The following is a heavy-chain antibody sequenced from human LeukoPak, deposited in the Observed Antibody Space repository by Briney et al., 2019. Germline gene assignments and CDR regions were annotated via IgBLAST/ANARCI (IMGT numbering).Heavy chain of an antibody. Sequence: SETLSLTCAVSGGSISSSNWWSWVRQPPGKGLEWIGEIYHSGSTDYNPSLKSRVTISVDKSKNQFSLKLSSVTAADTAVYYCARELRAYYGSGSYYQTHAFDIWGQGTMVTVSS. V-gene: IGHV4-4*02. CDR2: IYHSGST. J-gene: IGHJ3*02. CDR1: GGSISSSNW. D-gene: IGHD3-10*01. CDR3: ARELRAYYGSGSYYQTHAFDI.